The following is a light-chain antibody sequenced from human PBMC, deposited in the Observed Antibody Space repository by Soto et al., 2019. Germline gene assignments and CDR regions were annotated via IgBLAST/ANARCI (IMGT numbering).Light chain of an antibody. V-gene: IGKV3-15*01. CDR3: QQYNNWRGP. CDR1: QSVSSN. J-gene: IGKJ1*01. CDR2: GAS. Sequence: EIVMTQSPATLSVSPGERATLSCRASQSVSSNLAWYQQKPGQAPRLLIYGASTRATDIPARFSDSGSGTEFTLTINSLQSEDFAVYYCQQYNNWRGPFGQGTKVEIK.